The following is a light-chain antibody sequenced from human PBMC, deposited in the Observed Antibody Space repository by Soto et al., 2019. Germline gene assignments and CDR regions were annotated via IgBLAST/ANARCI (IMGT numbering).Light chain of an antibody. Sequence: TLSASVGDRVTITCRASQTVSPWLAWYQQKPGAAPHLLIYKVSNLESGVPSRFSGSGSGADFTLTINGLQPDDFATYYCQQYNRGVTFGPGTKVEIK. CDR1: QTVSPW. V-gene: IGKV1-5*03. J-gene: IGKJ1*01. CDR2: KVS. CDR3: QQYNRGVT.